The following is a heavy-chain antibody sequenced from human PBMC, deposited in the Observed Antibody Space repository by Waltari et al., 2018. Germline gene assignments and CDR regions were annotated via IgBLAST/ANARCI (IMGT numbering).Heavy chain of an antibody. D-gene: IGHD3-3*01. J-gene: IGHJ3*02. Sequence: EVQLVQSGAEVKKPGESLKISCKGSGYSFTSSWIGWVRQMPGKGLEWMGIIYPGDSDTRYSPSFQGQVTISADKSISTAYLQWSSLKASDTAMYYCAGGIRFLEWTAAFDIWGQGTMVTVSS. CDR1: GYSFTSSW. CDR2: IYPGDSDT. V-gene: IGHV5-51*01. CDR3: AGGIRFLEWTAAFDI.